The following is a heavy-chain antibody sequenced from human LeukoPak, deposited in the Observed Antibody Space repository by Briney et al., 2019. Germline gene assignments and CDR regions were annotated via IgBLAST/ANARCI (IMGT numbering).Heavy chain of an antibody. CDR3: AREGYRFAYGVYGMDV. Sequence: GESLRLSCAASGFIFNSYAFHWVRQAPGKGLEGVAVISYDGINKYYTDSVKGRFTITRDDSKNTLHLQMNSLSVGDTAVYYCAREGYRFAYGVYGMDVWGQGTTVIVSS. V-gene: IGHV3-30-3*01. J-gene: IGHJ6*02. CDR1: GFIFNSYA. CDR2: ISYDGINK. D-gene: IGHD5-18*01.